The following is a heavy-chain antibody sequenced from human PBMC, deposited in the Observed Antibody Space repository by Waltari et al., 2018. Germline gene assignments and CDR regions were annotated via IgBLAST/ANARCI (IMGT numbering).Heavy chain of an antibody. J-gene: IGHJ4*02. Sequence: EVQLVESGGGLVQPGGSLRLSCAASGFTFSSGSLNWVRQAPGQGPEWVSYISSSSSTIYYADSVKGRFTTSRDNAKNSLYLQMNSLRAEDTALYYCASGEGYDYVWGSYRSAGFDYWGQGTLVTVSS. D-gene: IGHD3-16*02. V-gene: IGHV3-48*04. CDR2: ISSSSSTI. CDR3: ASGEGYDYVWGSYRSAGFDY. CDR1: GFTFSSGS.